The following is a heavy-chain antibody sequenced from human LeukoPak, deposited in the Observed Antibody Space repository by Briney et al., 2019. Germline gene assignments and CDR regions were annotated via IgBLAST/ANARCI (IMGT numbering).Heavy chain of an antibody. D-gene: IGHD3-10*02. J-gene: IGHJ6*04. CDR1: GFSYSRYG. V-gene: IGHV3-30*02. CDR2: IRFDGSNT. Sequence: GGSLRLSCVASGFSYSRYGMHWVRQSPGKGLEWVAFIRFDGSNTYYADSVQGRFTISRDNAKNSLYLQMNSLRAEDTAVYYCAELGITMIGGVWGKGTTVTISS. CDR3: AELGITMIGGV.